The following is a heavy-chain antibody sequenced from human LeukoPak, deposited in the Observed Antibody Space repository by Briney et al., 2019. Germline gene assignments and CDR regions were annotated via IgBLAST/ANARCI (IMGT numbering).Heavy chain of an antibody. D-gene: IGHD3-22*01. CDR2: IYYSGSN. CDR3: ARSPGLYDSNGCRQKNFDD. J-gene: IGHJ4*02. Sequence: SETLSLTCTVSGVSMSSYYWSWIRQTPGKGLEWIGDIYYSGSNNYSPSLKSRGTITVDTSTNQLPLKLSSVPAADTAVYYCARSPGLYDSNGCRQKNFDDWGQGTLVTASS. V-gene: IGHV4-59*01. CDR1: GVSMSSYY.